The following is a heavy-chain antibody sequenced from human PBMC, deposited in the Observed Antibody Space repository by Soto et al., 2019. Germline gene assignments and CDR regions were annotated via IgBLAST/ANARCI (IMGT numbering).Heavy chain of an antibody. CDR2: IYYSGST. CDR3: ARASAWFDP. J-gene: IGHJ5*02. CDR1: GGSISSYY. V-gene: IGHV4-59*01. Sequence: SETLSLTCTVSGGSISSYYWSWIRQPPGKGLEWIGYIYYSGSTNYNPSLKSRVTISVDTSKNQFSLKLSSVTAADTAVYYCARASAWFDPWGQGTLVTVSS.